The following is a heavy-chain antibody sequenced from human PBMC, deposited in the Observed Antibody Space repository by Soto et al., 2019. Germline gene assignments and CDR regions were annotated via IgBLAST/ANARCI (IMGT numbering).Heavy chain of an antibody. CDR2: LNPKSGGT. J-gene: IGHJ6*01. D-gene: IGHD2-2*01. V-gene: IGHV1-2*02. CDR3: ERGRPQALSDRMGV. Sequence: EASVKVACKASGFTFSDYYMHWVREATGQGLEWMGWLNPKSGGTTYAQKFQGRLTLSRDTSINTAYMELRRQSLNATAVYYCERGRPQALSDRMGVWGRRTRVA. CDR1: GFTFSDYY.